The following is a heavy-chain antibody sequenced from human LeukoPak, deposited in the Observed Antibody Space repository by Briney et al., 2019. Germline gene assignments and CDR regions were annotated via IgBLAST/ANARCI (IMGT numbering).Heavy chain of an antibody. J-gene: IGHJ6*03. CDR1: GGSISSSSYY. Sequence: TSETLSLTCTVSGGSISSSSYYWGWIRQPPGKGLEWIGSIYYSGSTYYNPSLKSRVTISVDTSKNQFSLKLSSVTAADTAVYYCARVWRWHYYMDVWGKGTTVTVSS. D-gene: IGHD6-19*01. V-gene: IGHV4-39*07. CDR2: IYYSGST. CDR3: ARVWRWHYYMDV.